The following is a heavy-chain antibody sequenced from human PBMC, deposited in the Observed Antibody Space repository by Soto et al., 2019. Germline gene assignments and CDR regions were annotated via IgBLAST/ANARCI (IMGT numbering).Heavy chain of an antibody. V-gene: IGHV4-59*01. D-gene: IGHD2-2*01. Sequence: SETLSLTCTVSGGSISSYYWSWIRQPPGKGLEWIGYIYYSGSTNYNPSLKSRVTISVDMSKNQFSLKLSSVTAADTAVYYCARVLGYCCSTHCGTLYYWAQGTLVTGSS. CDR1: GGSISSYY. J-gene: IGHJ4*02. CDR3: ARVLGYCCSTHCGTLYY. CDR2: IYYSGST.